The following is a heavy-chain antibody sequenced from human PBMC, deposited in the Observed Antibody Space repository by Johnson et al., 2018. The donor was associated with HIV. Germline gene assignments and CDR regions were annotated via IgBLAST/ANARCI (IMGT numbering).Heavy chain of an antibody. Sequence: EVQLVESGGGLVQPGRSLRLSCTASGFIFGMYSMSWVRQAPGRGLERVANIKQDGSHKYYVDSVKGRFTISRDNAKNSLYLQMNSLRAEDTAVYYCARDGIAAAGTDGHAFDIWGQGTMVTVSS. CDR3: ARDGIAAAGTDGHAFDI. J-gene: IGHJ3*02. CDR1: GFIFGMYS. D-gene: IGHD6-13*01. CDR2: IKQDGSHK. V-gene: IGHV3-7*03.